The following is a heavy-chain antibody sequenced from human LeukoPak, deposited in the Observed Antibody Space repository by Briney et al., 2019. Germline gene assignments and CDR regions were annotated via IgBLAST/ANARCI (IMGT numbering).Heavy chain of an antibody. J-gene: IGHJ3*02. CDR2: ISSSSSTI. V-gene: IGHV3-11*04. D-gene: IGHD3-22*01. Sequence: SLRLSCSASGFTFSDYYISWIRQAPGKGPEWVSYISSSSSTIYYADSVKGRFTISRDNAKNSLYLQMNSLRAEDTAVYYCARDNRRSSGYSWSASDIWGQGTMVTVSS. CDR1: GFTFSDYY. CDR3: ARDNRRSSGYSWSASDI.